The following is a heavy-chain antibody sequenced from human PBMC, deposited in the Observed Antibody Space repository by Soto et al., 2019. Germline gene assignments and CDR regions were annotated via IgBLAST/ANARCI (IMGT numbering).Heavy chain of an antibody. Sequence: SETLSLTCTASGGSISSYYRSWIRQPPGKGLEWIGYIYYSGSTNYNPYLKSRVTISVDTSKNQISLKLSSVAAAEKAVYYCARAPYVYSSTNNWFDPWGQGTLVTVSS. CDR2: IYYSGST. CDR1: GGSISSYY. D-gene: IGHD6-13*01. J-gene: IGHJ5*02. V-gene: IGHV4-59*01. CDR3: ARAPYVYSSTNNWFDP.